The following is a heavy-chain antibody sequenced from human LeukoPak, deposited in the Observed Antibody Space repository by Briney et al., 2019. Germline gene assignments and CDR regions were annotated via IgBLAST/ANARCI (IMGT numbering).Heavy chain of an antibody. CDR3: ARHARDIVVVPAAGSNYFDY. CDR2: INHSGST. CDR1: GGSFSGYY. Sequence: SETLSLTCAVYGGSFSGYYWSWIRQPPGKGLEWIGEINHSGSTNYNPSLKSRVTISVDTSKNQFSLKLSSVTAADTAVYYCARHARDIVVVPAAGSNYFDYWGQGTLVTVSS. D-gene: IGHD2-2*01. V-gene: IGHV4-34*01. J-gene: IGHJ4*02.